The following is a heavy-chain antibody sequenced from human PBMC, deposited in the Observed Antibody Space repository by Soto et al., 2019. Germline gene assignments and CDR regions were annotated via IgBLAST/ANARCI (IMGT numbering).Heavy chain of an antibody. Sequence: SETLALTCTVSRGSLSRGQNYWAWIRLPPGKGLEWIANIYYSGSTFYNPSLKSRVTISLDTSKNQFSLKLRSVTAADTAVYYCATKEARWYSNSSAQTPLVTVSS. CDR1: RGSLSRGQNY. D-gene: IGHD2-15*01. J-gene: IGHJ4*02. CDR2: IYYSGST. CDR3: ATKEARWYSNS. V-gene: IGHV4-39*01.